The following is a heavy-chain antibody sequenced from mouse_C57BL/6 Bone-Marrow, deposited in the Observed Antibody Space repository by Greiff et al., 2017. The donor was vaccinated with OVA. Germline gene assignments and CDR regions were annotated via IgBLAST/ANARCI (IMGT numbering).Heavy chain of an antibody. V-gene: IGHV1-81*01. CDR2: IYPRSGNT. Sequence: QVHVKQSGAELARPGASVKLSCKASGYTFTSYGISWVKQRTGQGLEWIGEIYPRSGNTYYNEKFKGKATLTADKSSSTAYMELRSLTSEDSAVYFCASLRYFDVWGTGTTVTVSS. CDR1: GYTFTSYG. CDR3: ASLRYFDV. J-gene: IGHJ1*03.